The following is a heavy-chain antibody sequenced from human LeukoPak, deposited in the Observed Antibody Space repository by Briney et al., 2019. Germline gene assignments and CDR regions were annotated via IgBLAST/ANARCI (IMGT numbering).Heavy chain of an antibody. V-gene: IGHV5-51*01. Sequence: GESLKISCKGSGYSFTSYWIGWVRQMPGKGLEWMGIIYPGGSDTRYSPSFQGQVTISADKSISTAYLQWSSLKASDTAMYYCARHVRSGYYVYYYYGMDVWGQGTTVTVSS. CDR3: ARHVRSGYYVYYYYGMDV. J-gene: IGHJ6*02. CDR2: IYPGGSDT. CDR1: GYSFTSYW. D-gene: IGHD3-22*01.